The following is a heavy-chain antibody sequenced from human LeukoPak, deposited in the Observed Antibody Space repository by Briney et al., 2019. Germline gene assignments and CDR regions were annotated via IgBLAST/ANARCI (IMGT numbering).Heavy chain of an antibody. CDR1: GFTFSDAW. J-gene: IGHJ5*02. Sequence: NSGGSLRLSCATSGFTFSDAWMNWVRQAPGKGLEWVGRIRRNSDGGTIDYAAPVKGRFALSRDDSKNTLYLHMSSLQTEDTAVYYCATDFYDTTWGQGTLVTVSS. D-gene: IGHD3-22*01. CDR2: IRRNSDGGTI. V-gene: IGHV3-15*07. CDR3: ATDFYDTT.